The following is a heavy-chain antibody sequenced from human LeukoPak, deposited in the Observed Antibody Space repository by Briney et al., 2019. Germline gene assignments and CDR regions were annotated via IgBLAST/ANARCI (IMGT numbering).Heavy chain of an antibody. D-gene: IGHD3-10*01. CDR2: ISGDSDTI. Sequence: PGGSLRLSCTASGFTFSDYYMSWIRRAPGKGLEEFSYISGDSDTIYYADSVKGRFTISRDNAKKSLFLQMNSLRAEDTAIYYCARRRFGQYFDYWGQGTLVTVSS. CDR1: GFTFSDYY. V-gene: IGHV3-11*01. CDR3: ARRRFGQYFDY. J-gene: IGHJ4*02.